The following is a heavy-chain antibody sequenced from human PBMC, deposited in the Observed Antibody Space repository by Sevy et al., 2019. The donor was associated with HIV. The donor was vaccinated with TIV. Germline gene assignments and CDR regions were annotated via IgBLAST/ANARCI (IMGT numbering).Heavy chain of an antibody. D-gene: IGHD5-18*01. V-gene: IGHV1-2*02. CDR1: GYTFTGQY. J-gene: IGHJ4*02. CDR2: INPNSGDT. Sequence: ASVKVSCKASGYTFTGQYIHWVRQAPGQGLEWMGWINPNSGDTNYGQEFQGRVTMTRDTSISTAYMELSGLKSDDTADYYCSRDLRLRGYSYGCFDYWGQGTLVTVSS. CDR3: SRDLRLRGYSYGCFDY.